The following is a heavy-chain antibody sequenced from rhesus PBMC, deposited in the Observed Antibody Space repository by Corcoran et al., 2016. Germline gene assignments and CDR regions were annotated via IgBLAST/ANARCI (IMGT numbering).Heavy chain of an antibody. CDR2: IYGSGWGN. Sequence: QVQLQESGPGLVKPSETLSLTCAVSGGSISDDYYWSWIRQPPGKGLEWIGYIYGSGWGNNYNPSLKNQVTISIDTSKNQFALKLSSVTAADTAVYYCAIDPTYNWNSLRLWYWGQGVLVTVSS. CDR1: GGSISDDYY. J-gene: IGHJ4*01. CDR3: AIDPTYNWNSLRLWY. V-gene: IGHV4-106*01. D-gene: IGHD1-26*01.